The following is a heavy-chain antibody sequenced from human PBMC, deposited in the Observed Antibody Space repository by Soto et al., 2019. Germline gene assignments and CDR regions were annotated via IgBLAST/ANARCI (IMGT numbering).Heavy chain of an antibody. V-gene: IGHV3-48*02. CDR2: ISSSSSTI. Sequence: EVQLVESGGGLVQPGGSLRLSCAASGFTFSSYSMNWVRQAPGKGLEWVSYISSSSSTIYYADSVKGRFTISRDNAKKAGYLQMNSLRDEDTAVYYCAREGFYGMDVWGQGTTVTVSS. CDR1: GFTFSSYS. J-gene: IGHJ6*02. CDR3: AREGFYGMDV.